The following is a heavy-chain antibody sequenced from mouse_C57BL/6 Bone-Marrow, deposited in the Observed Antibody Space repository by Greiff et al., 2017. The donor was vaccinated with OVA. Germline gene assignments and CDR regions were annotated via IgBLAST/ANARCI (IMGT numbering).Heavy chain of an antibody. V-gene: IGHV1-69*01. CDR1: GYTFTSYW. J-gene: IGHJ1*03. D-gene: IGHD1-1*01. CDR3: ARDYGSSYDWYFDV. Sequence: VQLQQPGAELVMPGASVKLSCKASGYTFTSYWMHWVKQRPGQGLEWIGEIDPSDSYTTYNQKFKGKSTLTVDKSSSTAYMQLSSLTSEDSAVYYCARDYGSSYDWYFDVWGTGTTVTVSS. CDR2: IDPSDSYT.